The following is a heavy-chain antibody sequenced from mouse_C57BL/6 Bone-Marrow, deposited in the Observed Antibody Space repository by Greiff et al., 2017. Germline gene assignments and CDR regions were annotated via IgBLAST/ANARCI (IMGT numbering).Heavy chain of an antibody. Sequence: EVQVVESEGGLVQPGSSMKLSCTASGFTFSDYYMAWVRQVPEKGLEWVANINYDGSSTYYLDSLKSRFIISRDNAKNILYLQMSSLKSEDTATYYCAREDYYGPWFAYWGQGTLVTVSA. V-gene: IGHV5-16*01. CDR3: AREDYYGPWFAY. CDR1: GFTFSDYY. J-gene: IGHJ3*01. CDR2: INYDGSST. D-gene: IGHD1-2*01.